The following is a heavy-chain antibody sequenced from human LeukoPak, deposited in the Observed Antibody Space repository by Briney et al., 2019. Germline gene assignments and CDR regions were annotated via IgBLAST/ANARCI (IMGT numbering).Heavy chain of an antibody. J-gene: IGHJ4*02. V-gene: IGHV3-33*06. CDR2: IWYDGSNK. D-gene: IGHD5-12*01. Sequence: GGSLRLSCAASGFTFSSYGMHWVRQAPGKGLEWVAVIWYDGSNKYYADSVKGRFTISRDNSKNTLYLQMNSLRAEDTAVYYCAKDHGEWLRWMGYFDYWGQGTLVTVSS. CDR3: AKDHGEWLRWMGYFDY. CDR1: GFTFSSYG.